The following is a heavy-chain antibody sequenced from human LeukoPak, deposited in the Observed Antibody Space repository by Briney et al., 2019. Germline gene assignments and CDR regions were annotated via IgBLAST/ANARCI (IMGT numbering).Heavy chain of an antibody. J-gene: IGHJ2*01. Sequence: PGGSLRLSCAASGFTFSNYWMSWVRQAPGKGLEWVSGISWNSGTVAYADSVKGRFTISRDNSKKSLYLQMNSLRAEDMALYYCAKASADWYFDLWGRGTLVTVSS. CDR3: AKASADWYFDL. CDR2: ISWNSGTV. D-gene: IGHD2-2*01. V-gene: IGHV3-9*03. CDR1: GFTFSNYW.